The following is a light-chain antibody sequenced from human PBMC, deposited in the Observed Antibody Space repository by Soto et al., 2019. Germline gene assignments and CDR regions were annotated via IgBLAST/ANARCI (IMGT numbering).Light chain of an antibody. CDR1: QSVSSY. V-gene: IGKV3-11*01. J-gene: IGKJ5*01. CDR3: QQRSNWPPT. Sequence: PGERATLSCRASQSVSSYLAWYQQKPGQAPRLLIYDASNRATGIPARFSGSGSGTDGTLTISSLEPEDFAVYDGQQRSNWPPTFGQGTRLEIK. CDR2: DAS.